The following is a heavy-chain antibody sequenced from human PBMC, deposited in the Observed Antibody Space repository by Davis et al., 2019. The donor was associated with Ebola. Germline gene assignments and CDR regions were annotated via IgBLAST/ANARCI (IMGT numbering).Heavy chain of an antibody. V-gene: IGHV1-69*04. CDR3: ARDRAGGSYYYYYGMDV. Sequence: AASVKVSCKASGYTFTNYGISWVRQAPGQGLEWMGRIIPILGIANYAQKFQGRVTITADKSTSTAYMELSSLRSEDTAVYYCARDRAGGSYYYYYGMDVWGKGTTVTVSS. J-gene: IGHJ6*04. D-gene: IGHD3-10*01. CDR1: GYTFTNYG. CDR2: IIPILGIA.